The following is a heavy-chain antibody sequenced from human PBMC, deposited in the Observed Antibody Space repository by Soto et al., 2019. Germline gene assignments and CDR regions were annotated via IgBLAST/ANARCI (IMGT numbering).Heavy chain of an antibody. J-gene: IGHJ4*02. Sequence: PXETLPLPGTVSDGSISTYFCNWIRQPAGKGLEWIGLIDNSGNTNYNPSLKSRVTMSADTSRNQFSLKLNSVTAADTAVYYCARGGQDFWSGPFHDWGQGALVTVSS. CDR1: DGSISTYF. D-gene: IGHD3-3*01. V-gene: IGHV4-4*07. CDR3: ARGGQDFWSGPFHD. CDR2: IDNSGNT.